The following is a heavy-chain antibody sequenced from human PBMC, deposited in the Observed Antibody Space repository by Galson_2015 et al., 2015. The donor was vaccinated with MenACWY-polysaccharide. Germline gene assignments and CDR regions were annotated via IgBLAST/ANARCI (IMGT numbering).Heavy chain of an antibody. D-gene: IGHD4-23*01. V-gene: IGHV3-23*01. J-gene: IGHJ3*02. CDR2: ISGSGGTT. CDR1: GFPFRSCA. CDR3: AKRMTTVGAFDI. Sequence: LTLYCDASGFPFRSCAMSWVRQAPGKGLEWVSGISGSGGTTYYADSVKGRLPLSRDNSKNTLYLQMNSLRAEDTAVYYCAKRMTTVGAFDIWGHGTMVTVSS.